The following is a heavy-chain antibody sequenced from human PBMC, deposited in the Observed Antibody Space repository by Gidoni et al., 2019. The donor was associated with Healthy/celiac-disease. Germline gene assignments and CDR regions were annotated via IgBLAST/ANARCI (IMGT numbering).Heavy chain of an antibody. CDR2: IIPIFGPA. CDR3: ARGGSYPRFVRANNFDI. J-gene: IGHJ3*02. V-gene: IGHV1-69*01. CDR1: GGTFSSYA. Sequence: QVQLVQSGAEVKKPGSSVKVSCKASGGTFSSYAISWVRQAPGQGLEWMGGIIPIFGPANHPTKFPGQVTLSPDESTSTAYMGLGRLRSEDTALYYCARGGSYPRFVRANNFDIWGQGTMVTVSS. D-gene: IGHD1-26*01.